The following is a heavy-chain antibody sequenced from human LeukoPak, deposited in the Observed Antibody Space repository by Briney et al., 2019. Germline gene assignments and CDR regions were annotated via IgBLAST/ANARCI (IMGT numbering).Heavy chain of an antibody. CDR2: IIPIFGTA. J-gene: IGHJ6*02. CDR3: AREPQGYTPDYYYYDMDV. D-gene: IGHD3-16*02. Sequence: ASVKVSCKASGGTFSSYAISWVRQAPGQGLEWMGGIIPIFGTANYAQKFQGRVTITADESTSTAYMELSSLRSEDTAVYYCAREPQGYTPDYYYYDMDVWGQGTTVTVSS. CDR1: GGTFSSYA. V-gene: IGHV1-69*13.